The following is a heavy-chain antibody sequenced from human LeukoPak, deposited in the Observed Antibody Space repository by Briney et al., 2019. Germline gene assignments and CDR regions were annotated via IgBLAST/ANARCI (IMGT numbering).Heavy chain of an antibody. CDR3: ARGVWFGELSQGNAFDI. CDR2: ISAYNGNT. J-gene: IGHJ3*02. CDR1: GYTFTSYG. D-gene: IGHD3-10*01. Sequence: GASVKVSCKASGYTFTSYGISWVRQAPGQGLEWMGWISAYNGNTNYAQKLQGRVTMTTDTSTSTAYMELRSLRSDDTAVYYCARGVWFGELSQGNAFDIWGQGTMVTVSS. V-gene: IGHV1-18*01.